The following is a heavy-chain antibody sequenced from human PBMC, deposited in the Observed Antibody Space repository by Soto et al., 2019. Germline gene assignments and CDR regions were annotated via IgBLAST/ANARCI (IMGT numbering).Heavy chain of an antibody. CDR2: IYYSGST. CDR1: GGSISSSSYY. V-gene: IGHV4-39*01. Sequence: SETLSLTCTVSGGSISSSSYYWGWIRQPPGKGLEWIGSIYYSGSTYYNPSLKSRVTISVDTSKNQFSLKLSSVTAADTAVYYCASGAGYFRGVVTIWGQGTMVTVSS. D-gene: IGHD3-9*01. CDR3: ASGAGYFRGVVTI. J-gene: IGHJ3*02.